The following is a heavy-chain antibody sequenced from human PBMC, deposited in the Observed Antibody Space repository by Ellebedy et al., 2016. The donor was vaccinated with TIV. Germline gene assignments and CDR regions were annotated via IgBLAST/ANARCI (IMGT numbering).Heavy chain of an antibody. V-gene: IGHV4-4*07. CDR3: ARDACSTSCHLGAFDY. Sequence: SETLSLXCTVSGGSISSYYWSWIRQPAGKGLEWIGRIYTNGGTSFNPSLKSRVTMSVDTSKNQFSLKLTSVTAADTAVYYCARDACSTSCHLGAFDYWGQGTLVTVSS. D-gene: IGHD2-2*01. CDR1: GGSISSYY. CDR2: IYTNGGT. J-gene: IGHJ4*02.